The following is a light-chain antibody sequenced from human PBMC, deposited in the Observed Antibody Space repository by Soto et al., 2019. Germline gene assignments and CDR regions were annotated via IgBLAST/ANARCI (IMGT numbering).Light chain of an antibody. Sequence: EILMTQSPATLSLSPGERATLSCRASQFITSNYLSWYQQKPGQAPRLLIYGASSRASDIPGRFSGSGSGTDFTLTISSLQPEDFAVYFCQQDYNLPWTFGQGTKVDI. CDR3: QQDYNLPWT. CDR1: QFITSNY. CDR2: GAS. J-gene: IGKJ1*01. V-gene: IGKV3D-7*01.